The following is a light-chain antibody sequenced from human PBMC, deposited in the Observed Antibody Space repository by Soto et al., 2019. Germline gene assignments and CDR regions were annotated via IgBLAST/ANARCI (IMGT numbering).Light chain of an antibody. V-gene: IGLV2-14*03. Sequence: QSALTQPDSVSGSPGQSITISCTGTSSDVGGYNYVSWYQQHPGKAPKLIISEVSNRPSGVSTRFSGSKSGNTASLTISGLQAEDEADYYCTSYTSTISHVLFGGGTKVTVL. CDR3: TSYTSTISHVL. CDR1: SSDVGGYNY. J-gene: IGLJ2*01. CDR2: EVS.